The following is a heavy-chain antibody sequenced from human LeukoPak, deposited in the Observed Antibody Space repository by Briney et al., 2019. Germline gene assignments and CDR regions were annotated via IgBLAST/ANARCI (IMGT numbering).Heavy chain of an antibody. D-gene: IGHD3-9*01. CDR2: INPNSGGT. CDR1: GYTFTGYY. J-gene: IGHJ6*02. CDR3: ARESYYDILTGYPYYYYGMDV. Sequence: GASVKVSCKASGYTFTGYYMHWVRQAPGQGLGWMGWINPNSGGTNYAQKFQGRVTMTRDTSISTAYMELSRLRSDDTAVYYCARESYYDILTGYPYYYYGMDVWGQGTTVTVSS. V-gene: IGHV1-2*02.